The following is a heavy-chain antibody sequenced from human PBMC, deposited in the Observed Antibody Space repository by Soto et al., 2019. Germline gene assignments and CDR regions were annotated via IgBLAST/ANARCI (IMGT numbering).Heavy chain of an antibody. J-gene: IGHJ6*02. V-gene: IGHV4-4*02. Sequence: SETLSLTCAVSGGSIGSSNGWSWVRQPPGKGLEWIGEIYHSGSTNYNPSLKSRVTISVDKSKNQFSLKLSSVTAADTAVYYCARAPSSSWYEDYYYGMDVWGQGTTVTVSS. D-gene: IGHD6-13*01. CDR2: IYHSGST. CDR1: GGSIGSSNG. CDR3: ARAPSSSWYEDYYYGMDV.